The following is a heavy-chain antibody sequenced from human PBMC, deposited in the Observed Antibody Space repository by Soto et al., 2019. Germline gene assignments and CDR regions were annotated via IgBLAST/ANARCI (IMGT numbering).Heavy chain of an antibody. J-gene: IGHJ4*02. CDR3: AKGQARLRITIFGVVSHFDY. CDR1: GFTFSSYS. Sequence: PGGSLRLSCAASGFTFSSYSMSWVRQAPGKGLEWVSGFRGSGDDGTTYYADSVKGRFTISRDNSKNMLYLQMNSLRAEDTAVYYCAKGQARLRITIFGVVSHFDYWGQGTLVTVSS. D-gene: IGHD3-3*01. CDR2: FRGSGDDGTT. V-gene: IGHV3-23*01.